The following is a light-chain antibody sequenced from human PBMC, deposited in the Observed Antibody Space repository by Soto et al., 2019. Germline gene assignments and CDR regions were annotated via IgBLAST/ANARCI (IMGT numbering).Light chain of an antibody. CDR3: QYYDKLAKAIT. CDR2: GAS. J-gene: IGKJ1*01. CDR1: QSVSNNIY. Sequence: EIVITQSPATLSVSPGETATLSCRGSQSVSNNIYLAWYQQKPGQAPGLLIYGASKRATGTPDRFIGSGSGTDFTLTISRLEPEDFAVYYCQYYDKLAKAITFGQGTQVEIK. V-gene: IGKV3-20*01.